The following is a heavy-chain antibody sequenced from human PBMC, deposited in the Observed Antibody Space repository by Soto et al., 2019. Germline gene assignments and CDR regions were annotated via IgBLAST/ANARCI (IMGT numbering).Heavy chain of an antibody. CDR3: ARRESSYGYYYGMDV. CDR2: IDPSDSYT. D-gene: IGHD5-18*01. Sequence: PGESLKISCKGSGYSFTSYWISWVRQMPGKGLEWMGRIDPSDSYTNYSPSFQGHVTISADKSISTAYLQWSSLKASDTAMYYCARRESSYGYYYGMDVWGQGTTVTVS. CDR1: GYSFTSYW. V-gene: IGHV5-10-1*01. J-gene: IGHJ6*02.